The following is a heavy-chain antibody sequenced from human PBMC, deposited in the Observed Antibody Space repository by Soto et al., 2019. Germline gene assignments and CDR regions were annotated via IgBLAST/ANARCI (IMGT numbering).Heavy chain of an antibody. CDR2: IYYSGST. V-gene: IGHV4-30-4*01. CDR1: GGSISSYY. CDR3: ARVSVFDYDSVYAFDI. J-gene: IGHJ3*02. D-gene: IGHD3-22*01. Sequence: PSETLSLTCTVSGGSISSYYWSWIRQPPGKGLEWIGYIYYSGSTYYNPSLKSRVTISVDTSKNQFSLKLSSVTAADTAVYYCARVSVFDYDSVYAFDIWGQGTMVTVSS.